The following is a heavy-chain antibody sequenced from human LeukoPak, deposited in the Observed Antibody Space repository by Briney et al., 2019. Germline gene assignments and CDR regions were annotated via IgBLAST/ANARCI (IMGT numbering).Heavy chain of an antibody. CDR2: IYYSGSN. CDR1: GDSISSHY. V-gene: IGHV4-59*11. Sequence: SETPSLTCTVSGDSISSHYWSWIRQPPGKGLEWIGYIYYSGSNNYNPSFKSRVTISVDTSKNQFSLKLSSVTAADTAVYYCARVNYYDSTGYYVGAFDIWGQGTMVAASS. J-gene: IGHJ3*02. D-gene: IGHD3-22*01. CDR3: ARVNYYDSTGYYVGAFDI.